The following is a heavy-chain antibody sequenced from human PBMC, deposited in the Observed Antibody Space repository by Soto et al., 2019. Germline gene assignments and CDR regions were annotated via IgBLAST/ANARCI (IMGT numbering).Heavy chain of an antibody. J-gene: IGHJ4*02. Sequence: PGGFLSCSGSSLGLPIWDCAMSWFGRVSEKGLEWVSFIRSKAYGGTTEYAASVKGRFTISRDDSKSIAYLQMNSLKTEDTAVYYCTRVFAVGEYYFDYWGQGTLVPVSS. D-gene: IGHD3-10*01. CDR3: TRVFAVGEYYFDY. CDR2: IRSKAYGGTT. CDR1: GLPIWDCA. V-gene: IGHV3-49*03.